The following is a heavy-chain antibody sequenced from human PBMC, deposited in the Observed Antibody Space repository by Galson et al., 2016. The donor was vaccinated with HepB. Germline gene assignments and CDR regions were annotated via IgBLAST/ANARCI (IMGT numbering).Heavy chain of an antibody. J-gene: IGHJ6*02. CDR3: AKAHFRMKDHLTGRQYYGVDV. CDR1: GGTFNNYT. D-gene: IGHD3-9*01. V-gene: IGHV1-69*02. CDR2: IIPIVGRA. Sequence: SVKVSCKASGGTFNNYTFTWVRQAPGQGLEWMGRIIPIVGRAECAQNLQARITITADKSSSTTYMELRSLTSDDTALYYCAKAHFRMKDHLTGRQYYGVDVWGQGTTVTVSS.